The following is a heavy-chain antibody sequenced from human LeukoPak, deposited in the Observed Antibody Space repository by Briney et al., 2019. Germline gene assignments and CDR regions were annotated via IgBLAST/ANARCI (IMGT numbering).Heavy chain of an antibody. J-gene: IGHJ4*02. CDR3: ARGRWKMDIVVVPAARFDY. Sequence: SETLSLTCAVYGGSFSGYYWSWIRQPPGKGLEWIGEINHSGSTNYNPSLKSRVTISVDTSKNQFSLKLSSVTAADAAVYYCARGRWKMDIVVVPAARFDYWGQGTLVTVSS. D-gene: IGHD2-2*03. CDR1: GGSFSGYY. V-gene: IGHV4-34*01. CDR2: INHSGST.